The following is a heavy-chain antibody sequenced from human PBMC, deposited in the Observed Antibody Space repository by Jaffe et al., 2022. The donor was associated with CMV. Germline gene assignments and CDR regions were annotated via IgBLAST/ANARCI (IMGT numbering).Heavy chain of an antibody. CDR2: IYHSGST. CDR1: GGSISSSNW. Sequence: QVQLQESGPGLVKPSGTLSLTCAVSGGSISSSNWWSWVRQPPGKGLEWIGEIYHSGSTNYNPSLKSRVTISVDKSKNQFSLKLSSVTAADTAVYYCARDRRGDDCSGGSCYRVWEAPGGWFDPWGQGTLVTVSS. J-gene: IGHJ5*02. D-gene: IGHD2-15*01. CDR3: ARDRRGDDCSGGSCYRVWEAPGGWFDP. V-gene: IGHV4-4*02.